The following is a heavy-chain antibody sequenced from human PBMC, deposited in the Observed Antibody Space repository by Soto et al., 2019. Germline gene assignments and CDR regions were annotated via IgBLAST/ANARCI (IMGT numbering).Heavy chain of an antibody. D-gene: IGHD6-6*01. CDR2: IYHSGST. CDR3: AGGIAARPLGY. Sequence: QLQLQESGSGLVKPSQTLSLTCAVSGGSISSGGYSWSWIRQPPGKGLEWIGYIYHSGSTYYNPSLEXRXTXSXNRSKNQFSLKLRSVTAADTAVYYCAGGIAARPLGYWGQGTLVTVSS. J-gene: IGHJ4*02. CDR1: GGSISSGGYS. V-gene: IGHV4-30-2*01.